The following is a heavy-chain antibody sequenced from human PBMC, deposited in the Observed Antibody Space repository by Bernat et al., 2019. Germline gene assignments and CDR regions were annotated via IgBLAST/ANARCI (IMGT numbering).Heavy chain of an antibody. CDR1: GFTVSSNY. Sequence: EVQLLASGGALVQPGGSLRLSCAASGFTVSSNYMSWVRQAPGKGLGWGSVIYCGGRTYYADSVMGRFTISRDNSKNTRYLQMNSLRAEDTAVYYCARYYYGSGGYDRNRPNEAFEIWGQGTMVTVSS. J-gene: IGHJ3*02. V-gene: IGHV3-66*02. CDR3: ARYYYGSGGYDRNRPNEAFEI. CDR2: IYCGGRT. D-gene: IGHD3-10*01.